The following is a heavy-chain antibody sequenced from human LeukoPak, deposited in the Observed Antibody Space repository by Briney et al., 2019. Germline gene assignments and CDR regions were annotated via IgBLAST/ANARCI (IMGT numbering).Heavy chain of an antibody. V-gene: IGHV4-30-4*01. J-gene: IGHJ5*02. CDR1: GGSISSGDYY. D-gene: IGHD3-10*01. CDR3: ARGMVRGVIKTSDRDNWFDP. CDR2: IYYSGST. Sequence: SQTLSLTCTVSGGSISSGDYYWSWVRQPPGQGLEWIGYIYYSGSTYYNPSLKSRVTISVDTSKNQFSVKLSSVTAADTAVYYCARGMVRGVIKTSDRDNWFDPWGQGTLVTVSS.